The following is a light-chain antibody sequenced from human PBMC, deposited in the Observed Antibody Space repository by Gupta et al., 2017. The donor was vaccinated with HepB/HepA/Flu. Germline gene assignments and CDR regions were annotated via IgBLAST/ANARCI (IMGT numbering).Light chain of an antibody. V-gene: IGKV3-11*01. CDR1: GNLGSY. CDR3: QQRSVWWT. J-gene: IGKJ1*01. Sequence: SPAPLSLSPGGIATLSCRASGNLGSYLAWHQQKPSQAPRLLIYDSSIRATGIPARFSGSGSGTDFTLTIDSLETEDFALYYCQQRSVWWTFGQGTKVELK. CDR2: DSS.